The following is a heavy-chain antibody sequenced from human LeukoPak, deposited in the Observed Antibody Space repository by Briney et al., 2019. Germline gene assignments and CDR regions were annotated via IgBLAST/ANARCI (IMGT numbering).Heavy chain of an antibody. V-gene: IGHV1-69*05. Sequence: ASVKVSCKASGGTFSSYAISWVRQAPGQGLEWMGGIIPIFGTANYAQKFQGRVTITTDESTSTAYMELSSLRSEDTAVYYCASPPGGDGYYYDSSGHSRYDYWGQGTPVTVSS. CDR2: IIPIFGTA. CDR1: GGTFSSYA. CDR3: ASPPGGDGYYYDSSGHSRYDY. D-gene: IGHD3-22*01. J-gene: IGHJ4*02.